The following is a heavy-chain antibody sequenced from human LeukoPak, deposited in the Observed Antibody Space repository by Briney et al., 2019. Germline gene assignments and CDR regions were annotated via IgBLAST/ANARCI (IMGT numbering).Heavy chain of an antibody. CDR3: ARDSHDHLGYSHGSYDY. J-gene: IGHJ4*02. D-gene: IGHD5-18*01. CDR1: GGSISSGSYY. V-gene: IGHV4-61*02. Sequence: SQTLSLTCTVSGGSISSGSYYWSWIRQPAGKGLEWIGRIYTSGSTNYNPSLKSRVTISVDTSKNQFSLKLSSVTAADTAVYYCARDSHDHLGYSHGSYDYWGQGTLVTVSS. CDR2: IYTSGST.